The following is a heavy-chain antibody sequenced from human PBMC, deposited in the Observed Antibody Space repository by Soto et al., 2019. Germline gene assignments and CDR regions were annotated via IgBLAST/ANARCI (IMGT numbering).Heavy chain of an antibody. J-gene: IGHJ4*02. CDR1: GGSISSYY. D-gene: IGHD3-10*01. CDR2: IYYSGST. CDR3: ARGFGELYYFDY. Sequence: PSETLSLTCTVSGGSISSYYWSWIRQPPGKGLEWIGYIYYSGSTNYNPSLKSRVTISVDTSKNQFSLKLSSVTAADTAVYYYARGFGELYYFDYWGQGTLVTVSS. V-gene: IGHV4-59*01.